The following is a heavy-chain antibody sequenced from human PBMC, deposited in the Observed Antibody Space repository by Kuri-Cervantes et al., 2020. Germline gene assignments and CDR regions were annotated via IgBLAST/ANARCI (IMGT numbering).Heavy chain of an antibody. J-gene: IGHJ6*03. V-gene: IGHV4-34*01. CDR3: ARGRMGNCSGATCFDGTSYYYYYMDA. CDR1: GGTFRGYY. Sequence: GSLRLSCAVYGGTFRGYYWTWVRQPSGKGLEWIGEIDHGGATNYNPALNSRLTISVDKSKNQFSLKSTSVTAADTAVYYCARGRMGNCSGATCFDGTSYYYYYMDAWGRGTTVTVSS. D-gene: IGHD2-2*01. CDR2: IDHGGAT.